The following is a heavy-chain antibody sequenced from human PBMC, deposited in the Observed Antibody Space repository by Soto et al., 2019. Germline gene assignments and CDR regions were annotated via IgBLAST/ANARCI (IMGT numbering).Heavy chain of an antibody. D-gene: IGHD1-7*01. CDR1: GYTFINYF. J-gene: IGHJ3*01. CDR2: VDPSRGSA. Sequence: QAQLLQSGAEVKKPGASVKVSCKASGYTFINYFIHWVRQAPGQRLEWTGIVDPSRGSADYAQKFQGRVTMTTDVSTRTVFMDLSSLRSEDTAVYYCPRPLIGNTVDLWGQGTTVIVSS. V-gene: IGHV1-46*01. CDR3: PRPLIGNTVDL.